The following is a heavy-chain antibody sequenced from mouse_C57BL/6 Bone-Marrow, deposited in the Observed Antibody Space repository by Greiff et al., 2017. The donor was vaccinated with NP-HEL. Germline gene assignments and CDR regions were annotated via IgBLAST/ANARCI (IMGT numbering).Heavy chain of an antibody. CDR3: ARPNYGSSYVPAMDY. CDR1: GYTFTDHT. V-gene: IGHV1-78*01. Sequence: VQLQQSDAELVKPGSSVKVSCKVSGYTFTDHTIHWMKQRPEQGLEWIGYIYPRDGSTKYNEKFKGKATLTADKSSSTAYMQLNSLTSEDSAVYFCARPNYGSSYVPAMDYWGQGTSVTVSS. J-gene: IGHJ4*01. CDR2: IYPRDGST. D-gene: IGHD1-1*01.